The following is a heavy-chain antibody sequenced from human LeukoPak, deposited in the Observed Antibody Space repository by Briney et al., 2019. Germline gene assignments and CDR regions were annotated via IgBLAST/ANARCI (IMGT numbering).Heavy chain of an antibody. CDR3: ARDPRGGYVKDY. D-gene: IGHD5-12*01. CDR1: GFTFSSYA. Sequence: GSLRLSCAASGFTFSSYAMSWVRQAPGKGLEWVSAISGSGGSTYYADSVKGRFTISRDNAKNSLYLQMNSLTAEDTAVYYCARDPRGGYVKDYWGQGTLVTVSS. V-gene: IGHV3-23*01. CDR2: ISGSGGST. J-gene: IGHJ4*02.